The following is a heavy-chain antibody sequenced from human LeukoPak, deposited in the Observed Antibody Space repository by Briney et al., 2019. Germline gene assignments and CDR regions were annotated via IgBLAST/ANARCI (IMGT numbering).Heavy chain of an antibody. CDR3: ARGPWDYCSSTSCYCFDY. D-gene: IGHD2-2*01. CDR2: IWYDGSNK. CDR1: GFTFSSYG. V-gene: IGHV3-33*01. J-gene: IGHJ4*02. Sequence: GGSLRLSCAASGFTFSSYGMHWVRQAPGKGLEWVAVIWYDGSNKYYADSVKGRFTISRDNSKNTLYLQMNSLRAEDTAVYYCARGPWDYCSSTSCYCFDYWGQGTLVTVSS.